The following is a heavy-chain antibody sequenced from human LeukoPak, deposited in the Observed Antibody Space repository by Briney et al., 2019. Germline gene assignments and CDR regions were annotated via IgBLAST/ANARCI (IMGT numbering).Heavy chain of an antibody. J-gene: IGHJ6*03. CDR2: ISSSGSTI. V-gene: IGHV3-48*03. CDR1: GFTFSSYE. Sequence: GGSLRLSCAASGFTFSSYEMNWVRQAPGKGLEWVSYISSSGSTIYYADSVKGRFTISRDNSKNTLYLQMNSLRAEDTAVYYCARRPYGARDYYYMDVWGKGTTVTISS. D-gene: IGHD3-10*01. CDR3: ARRPYGARDYYYMDV.